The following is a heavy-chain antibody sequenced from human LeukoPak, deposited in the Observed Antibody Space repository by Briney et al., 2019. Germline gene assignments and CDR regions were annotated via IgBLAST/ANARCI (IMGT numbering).Heavy chain of an antibody. CDR3: ARLTIIEYAFDI. D-gene: IGHD3-22*01. CDR2: IFYSGST. V-gene: IGHV4-39*01. CDR1: GDSISYSSYY. J-gene: IGHJ3*02. Sequence: KPSETLSLTCTVSGDSISYSSYYWGWIRQPPGKGLEWIGNIFYSGSTHYNPSLKSRVTISVDTSKNQFSLRLSSVTAADTAVYYCARLTIIEYAFDIWGQGTMVTVSS.